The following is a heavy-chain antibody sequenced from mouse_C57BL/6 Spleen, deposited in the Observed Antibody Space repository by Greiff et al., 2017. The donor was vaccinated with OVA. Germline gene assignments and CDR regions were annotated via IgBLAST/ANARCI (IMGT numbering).Heavy chain of an antibody. V-gene: IGHV1-15*01. CDR2: IDPETGGT. D-gene: IGHD2-3*01. J-gene: IGHJ2*01. Sequence: QVQLQQSGAELVRPGASVTLSCKASGYTFTDYEMHWVKQTPVHGLEWIGAIDPETGGTAYNQKFKGKAILTADKSSSTAYMELRSLTSEDSPVYYCTRSRDGYYVGWGQGTTLTVSS. CDR1: GYTFTDYE. CDR3: TRSRDGYYVG.